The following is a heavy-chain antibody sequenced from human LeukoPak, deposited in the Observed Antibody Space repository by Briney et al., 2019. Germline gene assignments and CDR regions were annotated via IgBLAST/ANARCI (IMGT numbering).Heavy chain of an antibody. CDR1: GFTFSSYS. V-gene: IGHV3-21*01. J-gene: IGHJ5*02. Sequence: GGSLRLSCAASGFTFSSYSMNWVRQAPGKGLEWASSISSSSSYIYYADSVKGRFTISRDNAKNSLYLQMNSLRAEDTAVYYCARVKAAAGTEWFDPWGQGTLVTVSS. CDR2: ISSSSSYI. D-gene: IGHD6-13*01. CDR3: ARVKAAAGTEWFDP.